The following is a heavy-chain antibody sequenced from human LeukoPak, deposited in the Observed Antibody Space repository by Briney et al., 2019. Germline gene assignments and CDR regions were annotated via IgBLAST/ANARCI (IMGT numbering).Heavy chain of an antibody. J-gene: IGHJ4*02. Sequence: SVKVSCKASGGTFSSYAISWVRQAPGQGLEWMGGIIPIFGTANYAQKFQGRVTITADESTSTAYMELSSLRSEDTAVYYCARSPDYGGTYCDYWGQGTLVTVSS. CDR2: IIPIFGTA. CDR1: GGTFSSYA. V-gene: IGHV1-69*13. CDR3: ARSPDYGGTYCDY. D-gene: IGHD4-23*01.